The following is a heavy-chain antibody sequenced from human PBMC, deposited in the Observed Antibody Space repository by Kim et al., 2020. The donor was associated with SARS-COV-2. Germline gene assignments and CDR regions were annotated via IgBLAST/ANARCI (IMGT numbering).Heavy chain of an antibody. CDR1: GGSISYYY. Sequence: SETLSLTCTVSGGSISYYYWIWIRQPPGKGLEWIGYIYYTGSTNYNPSLKSRVTISVDTSKNQFSLKLSSVTAAETAGYYFARRIGLVRGFGRYNNYGM. J-gene: IGHJ6*01. V-gene: IGHV4-59*13. CDR2: IYYTGST. CDR3: ARRIGLVRGFGRYNNYGM. D-gene: IGHD3-10*01.